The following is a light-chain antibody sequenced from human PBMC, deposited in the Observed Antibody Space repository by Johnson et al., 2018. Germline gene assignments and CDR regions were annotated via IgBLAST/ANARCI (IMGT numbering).Light chain of an antibody. J-gene: IGLJ1*01. Sequence: QSVLTQPPSVSAAPGQKVTISCSGSSSNIGNNYVSWYQQLPGTAPKLLIYENNKRPSGIPDRFSGSKSGTSATFGITALQSRHEADYYCGAWDSSLSAGNVFGTGTKVTVL. CDR3: GAWDSSLSAGNV. V-gene: IGLV1-51*02. CDR1: SSNIGNNY. CDR2: ENN.